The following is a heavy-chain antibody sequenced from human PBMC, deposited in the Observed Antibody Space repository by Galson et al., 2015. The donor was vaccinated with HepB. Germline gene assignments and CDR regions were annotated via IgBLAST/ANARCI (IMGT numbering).Heavy chain of an antibody. D-gene: IGHD6-13*01. Sequence: SVKVSCKASGYTFFTLDIIWVRRAPGQGLEWMGRISPHTGQTDYAEKFQGRVTMTTDRFIVSRDNAKNSLYLLMDALTVEDTAVYYCARGRRIAAAGNDAFDIWGQGTLVTVFS. CDR3: DTAVYYCARGRRIAAAGNDAFDI. CDR2: ISPHTGQT. J-gene: IGHJ3*02. CDR1: GYTFFTLD. V-gene: IGHV1-18*01.